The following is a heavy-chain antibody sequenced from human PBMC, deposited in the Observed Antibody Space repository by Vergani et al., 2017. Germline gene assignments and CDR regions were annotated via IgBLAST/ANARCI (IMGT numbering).Heavy chain of an antibody. V-gene: IGHV4-30-4*01. CDR2: IYYSGST. CDR1: GGSISSGDYY. D-gene: IGHD5-24*01. CDR3: ARETRDTPSSLDY. J-gene: IGHJ4*02. Sequence: QVQLQESGPGLVKPSHTLSLTCTVSGGSISSGDYYWSWIRQPPGKGLEWIGYIYYSGSTYYNPSLKSRVTISVDTSKNQFSLKLSSVTAADTAVYYCARETRDTPSSLDYWGQGTLVTVSS.